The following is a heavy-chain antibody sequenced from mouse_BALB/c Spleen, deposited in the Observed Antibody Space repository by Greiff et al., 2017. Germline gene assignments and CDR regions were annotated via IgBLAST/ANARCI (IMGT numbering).Heavy chain of an antibody. Sequence: EVQLQQSGAELVRPGALVKLSCKASGFNITDYYMHWVKQRPEQGLEWIGWIDPENGNTIYDPKFQGKASITADTSSNTAYLQLSSLTSEDTAVYYCARPYYGRSYYLDYWGQGTTLTVSS. D-gene: IGHD1-1*01. CDR1: GFNITDYY. CDR3: ARPYYGRSYYLDY. J-gene: IGHJ2*01. V-gene: IGHV14-1*02. CDR2: IDPENGNT.